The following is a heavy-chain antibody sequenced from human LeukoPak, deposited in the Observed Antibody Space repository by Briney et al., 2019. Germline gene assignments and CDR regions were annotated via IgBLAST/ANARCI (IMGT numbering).Heavy chain of an antibody. Sequence: SETLSLTCTVSGGSISSYYWSWIRQPPGKGREGSGYIYYSGSTNYNPSLKSRVTISVDTSKNQFSLKLSSVTAADTAVYYCAGTLRGELPSGFDYWGQGTLVTVSS. V-gene: IGHV4-59*08. CDR2: IYYSGST. D-gene: IGHD1-26*01. CDR3: AGTLRGELPSGFDY. J-gene: IGHJ4*02. CDR1: GGSISSYY.